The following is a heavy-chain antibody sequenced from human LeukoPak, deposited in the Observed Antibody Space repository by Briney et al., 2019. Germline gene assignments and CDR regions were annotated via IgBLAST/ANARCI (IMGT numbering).Heavy chain of an antibody. CDR2: ISSSGSTI. CDR1: GFTFSDYY. Sequence: GGSLRLSCAASGFTFSDYYMSWIRQAPGKGLEWVSYISSSGSTIYYADSVKGRFTISRDNAKNSLYLQMNSLRAEDTAVYYCASNPSDKDYYYYYMDAWGKGTTVTVS. J-gene: IGHJ6*03. D-gene: IGHD1-14*01. V-gene: IGHV3-11*04. CDR3: ASNPSDKDYYYYYMDA.